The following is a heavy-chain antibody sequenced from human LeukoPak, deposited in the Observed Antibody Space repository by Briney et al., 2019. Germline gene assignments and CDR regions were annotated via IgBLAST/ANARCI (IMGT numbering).Heavy chain of an antibody. V-gene: IGHV3-30-3*01. J-gene: IGHJ4*02. CDR2: ISYDGSNK. CDR1: GFTFSSYA. CDR3: ARRTAMVSLDY. D-gene: IGHD5-18*01. Sequence: GRSLRLSCAASGFTFSSYAMHWVRQAPGKGLEWVAVISYDGSNKYYADSVKGRFTISRDNSKNTLYLQMNSLRAEDTAVYYCARRTAMVSLDYWGQGTLVTVS.